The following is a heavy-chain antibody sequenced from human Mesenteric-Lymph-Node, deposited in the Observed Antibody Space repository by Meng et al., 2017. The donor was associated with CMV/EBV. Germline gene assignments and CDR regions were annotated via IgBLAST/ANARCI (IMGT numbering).Heavy chain of an antibody. CDR1: GGTFSSYT. CDR3: AGGIAAAGSRWFDP. J-gene: IGHJ5*02. CDR2: IIPILGIA. Sequence: QVQLVQSWAEVKKPGSSVKVSCQASGGTFSSYTISWVRQAPGQGLEWMGRIIPILGIANYAQKFQGRVTITADKSTSTAYMELSSLRSEDTAVYYCAGGIAAAGSRWFDPWGQGTLVTVSS. D-gene: IGHD6-13*01. V-gene: IGHV1-69*02.